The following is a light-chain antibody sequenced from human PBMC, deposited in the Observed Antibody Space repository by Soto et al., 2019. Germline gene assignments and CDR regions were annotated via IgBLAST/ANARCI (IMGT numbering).Light chain of an antibody. CDR1: QSINKW. CDR2: DAA. J-gene: IGKJ2*01. CDR3: QQYNIGYT. V-gene: IGKV1-5*01. Sequence: IQMTQSPSTLSASVGDRVTITYRASQSINKWVAWYQQKSGRAPKLLMYDAATLQSGVPSRFSGTGSGTDFSLTISSLQPEDFATYYCQQYNIGYTFGQGTRLDIK.